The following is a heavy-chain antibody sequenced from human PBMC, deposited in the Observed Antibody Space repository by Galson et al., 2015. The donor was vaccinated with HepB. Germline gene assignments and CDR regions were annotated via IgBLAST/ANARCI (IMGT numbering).Heavy chain of an antibody. V-gene: IGHV1-69*10. D-gene: IGHD3-9*01. CDR1: GGTFSSYA. CDR2: IIPILGIA. CDR3: ARAFTYYDILTGYQRGNYFDY. J-gene: IGHJ4*02. Sequence: SVKVSCKAYGGTFSSYAISWVRQAPGQGLEWMGGIIPILGIANYAQKFQGRVTITADKSTSTAYMELSSLRSEDTAVYYCARAFTYYDILTGYQRGNYFDYWGQGTLVTVSS.